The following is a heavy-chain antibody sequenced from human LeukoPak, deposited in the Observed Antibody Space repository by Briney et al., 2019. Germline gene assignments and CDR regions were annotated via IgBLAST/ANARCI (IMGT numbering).Heavy chain of an antibody. CDR3: AREDGYSSSWYSDY. J-gene: IGHJ4*02. V-gene: IGHV3-7*05. CDR1: GFTFRSYW. CDR2: IKQDGNER. D-gene: IGHD6-13*01. Sequence: GGSLRLSCAASGFTFRSYWMSWVRQAPGKGLEGVANIKQDGNERYYVDSVKGRFTISRDNAKNSLYLQMNSLRAEDTAVYYCAREDGYSSSWYSDYWGQGTLVTVSS.